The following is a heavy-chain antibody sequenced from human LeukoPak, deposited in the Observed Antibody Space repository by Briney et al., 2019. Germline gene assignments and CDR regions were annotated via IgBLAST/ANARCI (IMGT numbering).Heavy chain of an antibody. CDR3: AKEVAVADHVFDI. J-gene: IGHJ3*02. Sequence: GGSLRLSCAASVFTFREYAMTWGPQAPGKGLEWGSRITGCGSSTFYADSVKGRFTISRDNSKNTLYLQMNSLRAEDTGVYYCAKEVAVADHVFDIWGQGTMVTVSS. D-gene: IGHD6-19*01. CDR1: VFTFREYA. CDR2: ITGCGSST. V-gene: IGHV3-23*01.